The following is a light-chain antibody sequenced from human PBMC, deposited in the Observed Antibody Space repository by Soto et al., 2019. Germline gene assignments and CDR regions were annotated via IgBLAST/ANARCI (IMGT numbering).Light chain of an antibody. CDR2: DAS. J-gene: IGKJ4*01. CDR3: QQFHRWPVT. V-gene: IGKV3-11*01. CDR1: QSISSY. Sequence: EVVLTQSPDTLSLPPGERATLSCRASQSISSYLAWYQQKPGQAPRLLIYDASSRATGIPARFSGSGSGTDFTLTISSLEPEDFAVYYCQQFHRWPVTFGGGAKVEI.